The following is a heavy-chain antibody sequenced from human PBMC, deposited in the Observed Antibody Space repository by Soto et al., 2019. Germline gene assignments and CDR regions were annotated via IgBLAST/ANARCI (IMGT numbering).Heavy chain of an antibody. D-gene: IGHD2-21*01. CDR2: INGGNGNT. V-gene: IGHV1-3*01. CDR1: GYTFTNYA. J-gene: IGHJ5*02. Sequence: QVQLVQSGAEVKKPGASVKVSCKASGYTFTNYAMQWVRQAPGQRIEWLGWINGGNGNTRYSQKFQGRVTITRDTSASTGYMELSSLKPQDTAVYYCARGRDGGFDPWGQGTLVTVSS. CDR3: ARGRDGGFDP.